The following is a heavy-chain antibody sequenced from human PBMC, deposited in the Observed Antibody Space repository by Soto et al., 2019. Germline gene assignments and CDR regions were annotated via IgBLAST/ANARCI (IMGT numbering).Heavy chain of an antibody. J-gene: IGHJ4*02. CDR3: ARGSQGSSGWYSADY. V-gene: IGHV1-46*01. CDR1: GYTFTNYY. D-gene: IGHD6-19*01. CDR2: INPNGGTT. Sequence: GASVKVSCKASGYTFTNYYMHCVRQAPGQGLEWMGLINPNGGTTSYAQMFQVRVTMTTDASTSTVYMELSSLRSDDTAVYFCARGSQGSSGWYSADYWGQGTPVTV.